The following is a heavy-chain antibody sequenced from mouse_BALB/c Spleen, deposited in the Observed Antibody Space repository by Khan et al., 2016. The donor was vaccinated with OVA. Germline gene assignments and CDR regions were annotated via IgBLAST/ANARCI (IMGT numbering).Heavy chain of an antibody. D-gene: IGHD3-2*01. CDR1: GYTFTTYT. Sequence: QVQLQQSGAELARPGASVKMSCKTSGYTFTTYTLHWVKQRPGRSLEWIGYINPSNDYTNYNQKFKDKSTLTADKSSSTAYMQLSSLTSEDSAFYYGARSGQLGLRGGFTYWGQGTLVTVSA. CDR2: INPSNDYT. CDR3: ARSGQLGLRGGFTY. V-gene: IGHV1-4*01. J-gene: IGHJ3*01.